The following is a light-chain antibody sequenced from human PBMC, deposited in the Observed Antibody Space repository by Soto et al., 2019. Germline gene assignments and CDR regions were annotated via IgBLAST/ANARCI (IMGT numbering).Light chain of an antibody. J-gene: IGLJ2*01. CDR2: DDS. Sequence: SYEMTQPPWVSVAPGQTARITCGGNKIGTKSVHWYQQKPGQAPVLVVFDDSDRPSGIPERFSGSNSGNTATLTISRVEAGDEADYYCQVWDSSTDQNVVFGGGTKLTVL. CDR3: QVWDSSTDQNVV. CDR1: KIGTKS. V-gene: IGLV3-21*02.